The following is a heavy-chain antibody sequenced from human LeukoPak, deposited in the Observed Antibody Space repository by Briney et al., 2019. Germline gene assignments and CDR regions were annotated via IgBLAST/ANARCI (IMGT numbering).Heavy chain of an antibody. CDR3: ARNHGDYLNYFDY. CDR1: GFTFSSYE. D-gene: IGHD4-17*01. CDR2: ISSSGSTI. J-gene: IGHJ4*02. Sequence: PGGSLRLSCAASGFTFSSYEMNWVRQAPGKGLEWVSYISSSGSTIYYADSVKGRFTISRDNAKNSLYLQMNSLRAEDTAVYYCARNHGDYLNYFDYWGQGTLVTVSS. V-gene: IGHV3-48*03.